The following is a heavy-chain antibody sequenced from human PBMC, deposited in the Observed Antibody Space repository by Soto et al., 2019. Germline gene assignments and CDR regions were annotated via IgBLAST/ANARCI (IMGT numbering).Heavy chain of an antibody. D-gene: IGHD2-15*01. CDR2: ISAYNGNT. CDR1: GYTFTSYG. J-gene: IGHJ3*02. Sequence: ASVKVSCKASGYTFTSYGISWVRQAPGQGLEWMGWISAYNGNTNYAQKLQGRVTMTTDTSTSTAYMELRSLRSDDTAVYYCARDTSLYCSGGSCYLYNDAFDIWGQGIMVTVSS. V-gene: IGHV1-18*01. CDR3: ARDTSLYCSGGSCYLYNDAFDI.